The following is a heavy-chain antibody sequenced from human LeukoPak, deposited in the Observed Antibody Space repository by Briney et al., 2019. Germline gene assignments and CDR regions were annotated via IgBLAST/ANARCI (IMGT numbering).Heavy chain of an antibody. D-gene: IGHD3-10*01. CDR3: ARADYYGSGRASAFDI. Sequence: ASVKVSCKASNYTFTSCSISWVRQAPGQGLEWMGWISAYNGNTNYAQNLQGRVTTTTDTSTSTAYMELRSLRSDDTAVYYCARADYYGSGRASAFDIWGQGTMVTVSS. CDR2: ISAYNGNT. V-gene: IGHV1-18*01. J-gene: IGHJ3*02. CDR1: NYTFTSCS.